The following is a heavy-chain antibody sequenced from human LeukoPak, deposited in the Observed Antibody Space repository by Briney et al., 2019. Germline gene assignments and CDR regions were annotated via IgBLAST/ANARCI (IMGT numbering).Heavy chain of an antibody. J-gene: IGHJ4*02. Sequence: SETLSLTCAVYGGSFSGYCWSWIRQPPGKGLEWIGEINHSGSSSYNPSLKSRVTMSVDTSKNQFSLKMSSVTAADTAVYYCARQSSTGLAYWGQGTLVTVSS. CDR1: GGSFSGYC. D-gene: IGHD1-1*01. CDR2: INHSGSS. V-gene: IGHV4-34*01. CDR3: ARQSSTGLAY.